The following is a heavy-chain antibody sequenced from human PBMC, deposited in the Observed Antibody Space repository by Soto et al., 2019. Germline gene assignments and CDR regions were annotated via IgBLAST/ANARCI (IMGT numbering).Heavy chain of an antibody. CDR3: ARDLAPKYYYYGMDV. CDR2: IWYDGSNK. J-gene: IGHJ6*02. Sequence: QVQLVESGGGVVQPGRSLRLSCAASGFTFSSYGMHWVRQAPGKGLEWVAVIWYDGSNKYYADSVKSRFTISRDNSKNTLYLQMNSLRAEDTAVYYCARDLAPKYYYYGMDVWGQGTTVTVSS. V-gene: IGHV3-33*01. CDR1: GFTFSSYG. D-gene: IGHD2-15*01.